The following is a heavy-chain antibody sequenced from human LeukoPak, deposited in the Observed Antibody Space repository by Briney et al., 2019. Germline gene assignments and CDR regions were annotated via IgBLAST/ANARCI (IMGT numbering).Heavy chain of an antibody. CDR1: AFTFSSFA. CDR2: ISGSGGST. V-gene: IGHV3-23*01. D-gene: IGHD2-15*01. Sequence: GGSLRLYCAAAAFTFSSFAMRWVRQAPGKGLEWVSAISGSGGSTYYADSVKGRFTISRDNSKNTLYLQMNSLRAEDTAVYYCAKIPGYGSGGSCYGFDYWGQGTLVTVSS. CDR3: AKIPGYGSGGSCYGFDY. J-gene: IGHJ4*02.